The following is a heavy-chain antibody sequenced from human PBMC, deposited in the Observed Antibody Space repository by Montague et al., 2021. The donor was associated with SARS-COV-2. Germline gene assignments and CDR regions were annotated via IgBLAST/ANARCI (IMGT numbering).Heavy chain of an antibody. CDR3: ARIRYFDTTFDY. CDR1: GFSLSTSGMC. D-gene: IGHD3-9*01. CDR2: IDWDDDK. V-gene: IGHV2-70*01. Sequence: PALVKPTQTLTLTCTFSGFSLSTSGMCVSWIRQPPGKALEWLALIDWDDDKFYSTSLKTRLTISKDTSKNQVVPTMANMDPVDTATYYCARIRYFDTTFDYWGQGTLVAVSS. J-gene: IGHJ4*02.